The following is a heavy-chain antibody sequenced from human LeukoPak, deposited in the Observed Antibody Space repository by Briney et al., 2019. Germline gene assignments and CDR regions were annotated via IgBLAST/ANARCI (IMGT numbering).Heavy chain of an antibody. CDR1: GTSINRGTHY. J-gene: IGHJ4*02. CDR3: ARDRSYYSDTGADY. CDR2: VYATGNT. V-gene: IGHV4-61*02. Sequence: SETLSLTCSVSGTSINRGTHYWSWVRQAAGKGLEWSGRVYATGNTNYNPSLWSRLSISIDTSRNQFSLRLGSVTAADTAIYSCARDRSYYSDTGADYWGQGKMVIVSS. D-gene: IGHD2-8*02.